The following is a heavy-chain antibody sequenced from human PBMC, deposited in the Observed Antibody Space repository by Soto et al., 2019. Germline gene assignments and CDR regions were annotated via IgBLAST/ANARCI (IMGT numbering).Heavy chain of an antibody. CDR2: ISSTSNYI. CDR1: GFTFTMYS. V-gene: IGHV3-21*06. J-gene: IGHJ4*02. Sequence: GGSRRLSCAASGFTFTMYSMNWVRPAPGKGLEWVSSISSTSNYIYYGDSMKGRFTISRDNAKNPLYLEMNSLRAEDTAVYYCARESEDLTSNFDYWGQGTLVTVSS. CDR3: ARESEDLTSNFDY.